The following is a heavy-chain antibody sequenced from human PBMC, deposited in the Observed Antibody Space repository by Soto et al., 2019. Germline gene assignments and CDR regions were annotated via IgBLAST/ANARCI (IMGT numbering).Heavy chain of an antibody. CDR1: GGSISSGGYY. J-gene: IGHJ6*02. D-gene: IGHD3-3*01. V-gene: IGHV4-31*03. CDR2: IYYSGST. CDR3: ARTQYSDFWSGIYYYGMDV. Sequence: QVQLQESGPGLVKPSQTLSLTCTVSGGSISSGGYYWSWIRQHPGKGLEWIGYIYYSGSTYYTPSLKSRVTISVATAKNQFSLKLSSVTAADTAVYYCARTQYSDFWSGIYYYGMDVWGQGTTVTVSS.